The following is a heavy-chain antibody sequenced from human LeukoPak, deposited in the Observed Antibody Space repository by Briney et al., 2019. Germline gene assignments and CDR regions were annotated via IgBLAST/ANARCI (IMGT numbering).Heavy chain of an antibody. J-gene: IGHJ4*02. Sequence: SETLSLTCAVYGGSFSGYYWSWIRQPPGKGLEWIGEINHSGSTNYNPSLKSRVTISVDTSKNQFSLKLSSVTAADTAVYYCARALRRIYCSGTSCYVNYFDYWGQGTLVTVSS. CDR3: ARALRRIYCSGTSCYVNYFDY. D-gene: IGHD2-2*01. CDR1: GGSFSGYY. CDR2: INHSGST. V-gene: IGHV4-34*01.